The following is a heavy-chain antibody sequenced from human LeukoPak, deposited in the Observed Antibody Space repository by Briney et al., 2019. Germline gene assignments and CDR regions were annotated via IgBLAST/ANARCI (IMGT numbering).Heavy chain of an antibody. D-gene: IGHD2-2*01. J-gene: IGHJ4*02. V-gene: IGHV3-21*01. CDR2: ISSSGSYI. CDR1: GFTFSSYG. CDR3: ARDLNVVVPASNDY. Sequence: GGSLRLSCAASGFTFSSYGMHWVRQAPGKGLEWVSFISSSGSYIYYADSVKGRFTISRDISKNSLYLQMNSLRVEDTAVYYCARDLNVVVPASNDYWGQGTLVTVSS.